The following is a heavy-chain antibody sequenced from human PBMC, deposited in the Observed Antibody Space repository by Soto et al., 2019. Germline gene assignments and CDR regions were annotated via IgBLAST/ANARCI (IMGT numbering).Heavy chain of an antibody. J-gene: IGHJ6*03. CDR1: GYTFTGYY. V-gene: IGHV1-2*04. CDR3: ARGVVESYGSGYYYYYYYMDV. CDR2: INPNSGGT. Sequence: GASVKVSCKASGYTFTGYYMHWVRQAPGQGLEWMGWINPNSGGTNYAQKFQGWVTMTRDTSISTAYMELSRLRSDDTAVYYCARGVVESYGSGYYYYYYYMDVWGKGTTVTSP. D-gene: IGHD3-10*01.